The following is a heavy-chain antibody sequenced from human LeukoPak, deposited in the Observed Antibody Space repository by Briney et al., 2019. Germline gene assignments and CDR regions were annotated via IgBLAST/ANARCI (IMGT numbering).Heavy chain of an antibody. CDR2: INHSGST. CDR1: DDAISNYY. Sequence: SETLSLTCTVSDDAISNYYWRWIRQPPGKGLEWIGEINHSGSTNYNPSLKSRVTISVDTSKNQFSLKLSSVTAADTAVYYCARLAGRRSSSWDRIDYWGQGTLVTVSS. J-gene: IGHJ4*02. CDR3: ARLAGRRSSSWDRIDY. D-gene: IGHD6-13*01. V-gene: IGHV4-34*01.